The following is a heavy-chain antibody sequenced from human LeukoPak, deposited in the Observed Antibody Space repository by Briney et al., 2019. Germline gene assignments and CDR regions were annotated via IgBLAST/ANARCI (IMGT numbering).Heavy chain of an antibody. D-gene: IGHD2-15*01. V-gene: IGHV1-69*13. CDR2: IIPIFGTA. J-gene: IGHJ5*02. CDR1: GGTFSSYA. CDR3: ARRRFGFCSGGSCYDWFDP. Sequence: ASVKVSCKASGGTFSSYAISWVRQAPGQGLEWMGGIIPIFGTANYAQKFQGRVTITADESTSTAYMELSSLRSEDTAVYYCARRRFGFCSGGSCYDWFDPWGQGTLVTVSS.